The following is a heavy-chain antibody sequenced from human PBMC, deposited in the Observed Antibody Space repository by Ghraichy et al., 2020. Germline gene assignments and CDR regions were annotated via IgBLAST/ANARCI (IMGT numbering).Heavy chain of an antibody. CDR1: GVSVSTTENY. CDR2: MHYTGKT. D-gene: IGHD2/OR15-2a*01. Sequence: SQTLSLTCSVSGVSVSTTENYWGWIRQPPGKGLEWVGSMHYTGKTYYNPSIKSRVTIFVDTSKNQFSLKLSSVTAADTALYYCVRHEYPTNAGQVDYWGRGTLVTVSS. CDR3: VRHEYPTNAGQVDY. V-gene: IGHV4-39*01. J-gene: IGHJ4*02.